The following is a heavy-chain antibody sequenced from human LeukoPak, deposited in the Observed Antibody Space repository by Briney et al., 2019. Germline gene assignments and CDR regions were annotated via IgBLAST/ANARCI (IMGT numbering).Heavy chain of an antibody. CDR3: ARAVDYYDSSGYFPDAFDI. J-gene: IGHJ3*02. CDR1: GYSISSGYY. V-gene: IGHV4-38-2*02. CDR2: IYHSGST. D-gene: IGHD3-22*01. Sequence: PSETLSLTCTVSGYSISSGYYWGWIRQSPGKGLEWIGSIYHSGSTYYNPPLKSRVTIAVDTSENQLFLKLSSVTAADTAVYYCARAVDYYDSSGYFPDAFDIWGQGTMVTVSS.